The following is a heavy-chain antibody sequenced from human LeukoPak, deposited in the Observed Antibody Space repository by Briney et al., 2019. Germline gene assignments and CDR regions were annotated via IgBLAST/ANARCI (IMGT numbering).Heavy chain of an antibody. V-gene: IGHV4-31*03. D-gene: IGHD2-15*01. J-gene: IGHJ1*01. CDR3: AREGSGGTHYFNH. Sequence: SQTLSLTCTVSGDSISSGDYYWSWIRQPPGKGLEWIGYIYYSGSTYFHPSLKSRVTISVDTSKNQFSLNLSSVTAADTAVYYCAREGSGGTHYFNHWGQGTLVTVSS. CDR1: GDSISSGDYY. CDR2: IYYSGST.